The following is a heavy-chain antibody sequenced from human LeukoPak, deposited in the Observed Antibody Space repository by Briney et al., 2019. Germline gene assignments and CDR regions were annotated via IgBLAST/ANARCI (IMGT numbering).Heavy chain of an antibody. J-gene: IGHJ4*02. D-gene: IGHD2-2*01. CDR2: IYSGGST. CDR1: GFTVSSNY. V-gene: IGHV3-53*01. Sequence: GGSLRLSCAASGFTVSSNYMSWVRQAPGKGLEWVSVIYSGGSTYYADSVKGRFTISRDNSKNTLYLQMNSLRAGDTAVYYCARGAIPSLEYYFDYWGQGTLVTVSS. CDR3: ARGAIPSLEYYFDY.